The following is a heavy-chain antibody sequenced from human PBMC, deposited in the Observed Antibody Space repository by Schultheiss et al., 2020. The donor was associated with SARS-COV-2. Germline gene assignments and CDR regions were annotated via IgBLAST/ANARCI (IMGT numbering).Heavy chain of an antibody. V-gene: IGHV4-59*08. CDR3: ARYYYDGTGDNWFDP. J-gene: IGHJ5*02. CDR2: LIFSGST. Sequence: SETLSLTCAVSGDFFSTYYWSWIRQSPGKGPEWIGFLIFSGSTYYNPSLKSRVTISVDTSKNQFSLKLTSVTAADTAMYYCARYYYDGTGDNWFDPWGQGTLVTVSS. D-gene: IGHD3-16*01. CDR1: GDFFSTYY.